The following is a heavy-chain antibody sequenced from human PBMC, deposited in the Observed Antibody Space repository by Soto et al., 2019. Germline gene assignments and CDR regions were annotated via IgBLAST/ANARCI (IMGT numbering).Heavy chain of an antibody. CDR1: GFTFSSYG. V-gene: IGHV3-33*01. J-gene: IGHJ4*02. D-gene: IGHD6-19*01. CDR2: IWYDGSNK. CDR3: ARDSLSSGWYDGADY. Sequence: GGSLRLSCAASGFTFSSYGMHWVRQAPGKGLEWVAVIWYDGSNKYYADSVKGRFTISRDNSKNTLYLQMNSLRAEDTAVYYCARDSLSSGWYDGADYWGQGTLVTVSS.